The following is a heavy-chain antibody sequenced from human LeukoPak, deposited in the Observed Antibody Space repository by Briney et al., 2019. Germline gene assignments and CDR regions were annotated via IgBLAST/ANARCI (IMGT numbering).Heavy chain of an antibody. J-gene: IGHJ4*02. CDR1: GFTFSSYA. V-gene: IGHV3-7*01. CDR2: IKQDGSEK. CDR3: AREESDDFWSGYYTSADY. Sequence: GGSLRLSCAASGFTFSSYAMSWVRQAPGKGLEWVANIKQDGSEKYYVDSVKGRFTISRDNAKNSLYLQMNSLRAEDTAVYYCAREESDDFWSGYYTSADYWGQGTLVTVSS. D-gene: IGHD3-3*01.